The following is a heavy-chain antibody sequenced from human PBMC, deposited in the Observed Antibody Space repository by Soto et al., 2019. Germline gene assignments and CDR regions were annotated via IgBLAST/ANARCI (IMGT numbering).Heavy chain of an antibody. Sequence: ASVKVSCKASGYTFTNFGISWVRQAPGQGLEWMGWINPNSGGTNYAQKFQGWVTMTRDTSTSTAYMELSRLRSDDTAVYYRARDGGHGDYVSGMDVWGQGTTVTVSS. CDR1: GYTFTNFG. D-gene: IGHD3-16*01. CDR2: INPNSGGT. J-gene: IGHJ6*02. CDR3: ARDGGHGDYVSGMDV. V-gene: IGHV1-2*04.